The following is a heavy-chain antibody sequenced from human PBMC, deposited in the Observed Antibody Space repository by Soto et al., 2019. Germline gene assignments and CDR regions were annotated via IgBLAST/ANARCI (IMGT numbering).Heavy chain of an antibody. D-gene: IGHD2-21*01. J-gene: IGHJ4*02. Sequence: QVQLQESGPGLVKPSETLSLTCSVSGVSISNYYWNWIRQPPGKGLEWIGYLYHGGFTNYKLSLRSRVTMSIDAAKNQLSMGLTSVTAADTAFYFCARDSVDPPRLSDYWGQGILVTVSS. CDR2: LYHGGFT. CDR1: GVSISNYY. V-gene: IGHV4-59*01. CDR3: ARDSVDPPRLSDY.